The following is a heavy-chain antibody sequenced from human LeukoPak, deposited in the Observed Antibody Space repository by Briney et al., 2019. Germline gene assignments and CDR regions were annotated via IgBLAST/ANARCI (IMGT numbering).Heavy chain of an antibody. CDR1: GFTVSSNY. CDR3: AINFALDY. J-gene: IGHJ4*02. CDR2: IYSGGST. Sequence: GGSLRLSCAASGFTVSSNYMTWVRQAPGKGLEWVSVIYSGGSTYYADSVKGRFTISRDNSKNTLFLQMNSLRAEDTAVYYCAINFALDYWGQGTLVTVSS. V-gene: IGHV3-53*01.